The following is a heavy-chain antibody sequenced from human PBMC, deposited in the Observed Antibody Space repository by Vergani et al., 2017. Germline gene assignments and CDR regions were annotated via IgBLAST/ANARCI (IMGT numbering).Heavy chain of an antibody. V-gene: IGHV3-15*01. J-gene: IGHJ4*02. CDR3: TTLSPNWAHW. Sequence: EVQLVESGGGLVKLGGSLRLSCAASGFSFSNAWMTWARQGPGKGLEWVGRIKSQIDGGTTDYAAPVKGRFTISRDDLTNMLYLHMNSLKTEDTAVYYCTTLSPNWAHWWGQGTLVNVSS. CDR1: GFSFSNAW. CDR2: IKSQIDGGTT. D-gene: IGHD7-27*01.